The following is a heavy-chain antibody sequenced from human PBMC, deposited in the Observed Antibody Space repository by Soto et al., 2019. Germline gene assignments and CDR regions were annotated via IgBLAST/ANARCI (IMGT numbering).Heavy chain of an antibody. CDR3: ARDPPPRATAAAPRLNYYGMDV. V-gene: IGHV1-3*01. CDR1: GYTFTSYA. CDR2: INAGNGNT. Sequence: ASVKVSCKASGYTFTSYAMHWVRQAPGQRLEWMGWINAGNGNTKYSQKFQGRVTITRDTSASTAYMELSSLRSEDTAVYYCARDPPPRATAAAPRLNYYGMDVWGKGTTVTVSS. D-gene: IGHD6-13*01. J-gene: IGHJ6*04.